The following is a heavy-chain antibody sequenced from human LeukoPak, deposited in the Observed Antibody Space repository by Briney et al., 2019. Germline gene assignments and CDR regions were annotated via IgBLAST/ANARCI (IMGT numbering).Heavy chain of an antibody. D-gene: IGHD6-6*01. CDR3: ARPSYSSSSYYFYMDV. CDR2: IIPIFGTA. J-gene: IGHJ6*03. Sequence: SVKVSCKASGGTFSSYAISWVRQAPGQGLEWMGGIIPIFGTANYAQKFQGRVTITADKSTSTAYMELSSLRSDDTAVYYCARPSYSSSSYYFYMDVWGKGTTVTVSS. V-gene: IGHV1-69*06. CDR1: GGTFSSYA.